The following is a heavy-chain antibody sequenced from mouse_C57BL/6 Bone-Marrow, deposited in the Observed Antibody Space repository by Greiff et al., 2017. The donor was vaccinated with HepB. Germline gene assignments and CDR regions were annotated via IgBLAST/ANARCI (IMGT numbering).Heavy chain of an antibody. CDR1: GFSINSDCY. CDR2: TFYSGIT. D-gene: IGHD1-1*01. V-gene: IGHV3-3*01. J-gene: IGHJ4*01. CDR3: ARDHYYGSSSYAMDY. Sequence: EVQLQQSGPSLVRPSQTLSLTCTVTGFSINSDCYWIWIRQFPGNKLEYIGYTFYSGITYYNPSLESRTYITRDTSKNQFSLKLSSVTTEDTATYYCARDHYYGSSSYAMDYWGQGTSVTVSS.